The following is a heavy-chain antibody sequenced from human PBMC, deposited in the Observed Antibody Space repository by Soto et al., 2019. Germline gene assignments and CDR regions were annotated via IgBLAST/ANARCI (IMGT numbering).Heavy chain of an antibody. V-gene: IGHV1-18*01. Sequence: GASVKVSCKASGGTFSSYSISWVRQAPGQWLEWIGGINPYNGNTNYAQNLQGRVTLTTDTSTSTAYMELRSLRSDDTAIYYCARDPGAATFDYWGQGTLVTVSS. CDR2: INPYNGNT. CDR3: ARDPGAATFDY. D-gene: IGHD1-26*01. CDR1: GGTFSSYS. J-gene: IGHJ4*01.